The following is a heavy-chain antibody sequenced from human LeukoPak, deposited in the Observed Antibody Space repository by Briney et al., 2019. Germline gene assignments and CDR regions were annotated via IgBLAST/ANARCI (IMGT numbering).Heavy chain of an antibody. Sequence: PGGSLRLSCAASGFTFSSVGMHWVRQAPGRGLEWVAVISYDGSNKYYADSVKGRFTISRDFAKNSLNLQMNSLRAEDTAVYYCTRDRNWNYDYWGQGTLVSVSS. CDR3: TRDRNWNYDY. J-gene: IGHJ4*02. CDR1: GFTFSSVG. V-gene: IGHV3-30*03. D-gene: IGHD1-7*01. CDR2: ISYDGSNK.